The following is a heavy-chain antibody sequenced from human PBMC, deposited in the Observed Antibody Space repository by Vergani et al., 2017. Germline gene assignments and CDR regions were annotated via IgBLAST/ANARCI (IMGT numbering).Heavy chain of an antibody. V-gene: IGHV4-59*01. CDR3: GRVADFYGLGSRLLDL. CDR1: GGSMSGYY. D-gene: IGHD3-10*01. J-gene: IGHJ5*02. Sequence: QVRLQESGPGLVKPSETLSLTCSVSGGSMSGYYWSWIRQPPGKGLEWIGYIYNSGSTNYNPSLKSRVTISVDTSKNQFSLKMSSVTAADTAVYYCGRVADFYGLGSRLLDLWGQGILVTVSS. CDR2: IYNSGST.